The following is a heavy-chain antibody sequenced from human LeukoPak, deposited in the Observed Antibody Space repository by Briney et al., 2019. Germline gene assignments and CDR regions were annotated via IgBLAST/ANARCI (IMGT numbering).Heavy chain of an antibody. V-gene: IGHV1-8*01. D-gene: IGHD1-26*01. CDR2: MNPNSGNT. Sequence: ASVKVSCKASGYIFTSYDINWVRQATGQGLEWMGWMNPNSGNTGYAQKFQGRVTMTRNTSISTAYMELSSLRSEDTAVYYCARVGGSYPIDAFDIWGQGTMVTVSS. J-gene: IGHJ3*02. CDR3: ARVGGSYPIDAFDI. CDR1: GYIFTSYD.